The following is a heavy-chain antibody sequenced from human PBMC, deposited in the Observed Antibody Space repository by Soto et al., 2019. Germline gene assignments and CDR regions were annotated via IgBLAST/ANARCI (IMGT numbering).Heavy chain of an antibody. J-gene: IGHJ4*02. Sequence: EVQLVESGGGVLRPGGSLRLSCAASGFIFDDYGMSWARQAPGKWLEWVSVVNWNGGSTGYADSVKGRFTISRDNAKNFLFLQMNSLRVEDTAFYFCVRGASLNFDYWGQGTLVTVSS. CDR2: VNWNGGST. V-gene: IGHV3-20*04. D-gene: IGHD1-26*01. CDR3: VRGASLNFDY. CDR1: GFIFDDYG.